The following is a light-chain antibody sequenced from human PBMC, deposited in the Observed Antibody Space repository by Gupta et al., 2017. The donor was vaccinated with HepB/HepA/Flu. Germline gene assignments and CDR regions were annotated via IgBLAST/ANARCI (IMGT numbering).Light chain of an antibody. J-gene: IGKJ1*01. CDR1: QSISNW. Sequence: DIQMTQSPSILSASVGDRVTITCRASQSISNWLAWFQQKPGKAPKLLISKASILQAGVPSRFSGSGSGTEFTLTISSLQRDDFATYYCQQYSNLWTFGPGTKVDI. CDR3: QQYSNLWT. CDR2: KAS. V-gene: IGKV1-5*03.